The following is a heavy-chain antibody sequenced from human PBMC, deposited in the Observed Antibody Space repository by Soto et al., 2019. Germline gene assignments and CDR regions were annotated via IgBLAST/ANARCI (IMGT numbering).Heavy chain of an antibody. CDR3: AADIPPPQGPSYPIDY. D-gene: IGHD1-26*01. CDR2: IKSKADGETI. Sequence: EVQLVESGGDLVTPGGSLRLSCATSGFTFSSAWMSWVRQAPGEGLEWVGRIKSKADGETIEYAAPVKGRFTISRVHSKASVFLQMTSLKAEDTAIYYCAADIPPPQGPSYPIDYWGQGTLVTVSS. CDR1: GFTFSSAW. J-gene: IGHJ4*02. V-gene: IGHV3-15*01.